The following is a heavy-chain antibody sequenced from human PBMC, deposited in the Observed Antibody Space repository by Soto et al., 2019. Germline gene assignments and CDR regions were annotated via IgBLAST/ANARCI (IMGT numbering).Heavy chain of an antibody. V-gene: IGHV3-21*06. CDR1: GFTFSRYK. CDR2: VSSSSSYI. J-gene: IGHJ4*02. CDR3: ARVLENGDLVPPSRPYSFDS. D-gene: IGHD2-21*01. Sequence: PGGSLRLSCAASGFTFSRYKMNWVRQAPGKGLEWVSSVSSSSSYIYYADSVKGRFSVSRDISKSSLYLQMNSLQAEDTAVYYCARVLENGDLVPPSRPYSFDSWGQGTLVTVSS.